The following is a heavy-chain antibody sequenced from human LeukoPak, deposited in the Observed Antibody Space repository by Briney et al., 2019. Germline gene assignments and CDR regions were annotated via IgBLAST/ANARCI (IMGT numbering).Heavy chain of an antibody. CDR3: ARDQMVTQYYYYYMDV. CDR1: GGSISSSSYY. D-gene: IGHD5-18*01. J-gene: IGHJ6*03. CDR2: IYYSGST. V-gene: IGHV4-39*02. Sequence: PSETLSLTCTVSGGSISSSSYYWGWIRQPPGKGLEWIGSIYYSGSTYYNPSLKSRVTISVDTSKNQSSLKLSSVTAADTAVYYCARDQMVTQYYYYYMDVWGKGTTVTISS.